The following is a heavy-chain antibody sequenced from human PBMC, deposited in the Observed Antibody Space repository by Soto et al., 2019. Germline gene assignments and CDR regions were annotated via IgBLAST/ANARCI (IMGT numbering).Heavy chain of an antibody. CDR1: GFTFSSYG. Sequence: QVQLVESGGGVVQPGRSLRLSCAASGFTFSSYGMHWVRQAPGKGLEWVAVISYDGSNKYYADSVQGRFTISRDNSKNTLYLQMNSLRAEDTAVYYCAKDRGVVRGYYYYGMDVWGQGTTVTVSS. CDR2: ISYDGSNK. D-gene: IGHD3-10*01. V-gene: IGHV3-30*18. CDR3: AKDRGVVRGYYYYGMDV. J-gene: IGHJ6*02.